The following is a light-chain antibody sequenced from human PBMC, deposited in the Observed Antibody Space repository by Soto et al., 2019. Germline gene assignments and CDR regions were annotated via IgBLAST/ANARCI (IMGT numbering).Light chain of an antibody. Sequence: NPLTQSPSSLSASVGDRVTITCRARHSINDWLAWYQQKPGKAPKLLIYDASSLESGVPSRFSGGGPGTEFSLIINGLQPEDFATYYCQQYHGFWFGQGTKVDIK. V-gene: IGKV1-5*01. J-gene: IGKJ1*01. CDR1: HSINDW. CDR2: DAS. CDR3: QQYHGFW.